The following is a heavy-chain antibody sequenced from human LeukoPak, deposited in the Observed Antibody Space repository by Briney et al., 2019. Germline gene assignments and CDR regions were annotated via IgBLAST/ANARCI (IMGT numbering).Heavy chain of an antibody. V-gene: IGHV1-46*01. J-gene: IGHJ4*02. Sequence: GASVKVSCKASGYTFTSNFMHWVRQARGQGLEWMGIINPSGGSTSYAQNFQGRVTMTRDMSTSTIYMELSSLRSDDTAVYYCGKDGGYSYGYPFDYWGQGTLVTVSS. CDR3: GKDGGYSYGYPFDY. CDR2: INPSGGST. D-gene: IGHD5-18*01. CDR1: GYTFTSNF.